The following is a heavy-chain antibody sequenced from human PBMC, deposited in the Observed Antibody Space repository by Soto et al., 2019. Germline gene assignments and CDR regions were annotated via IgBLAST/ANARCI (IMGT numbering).Heavy chain of an antibody. CDR1: GGTFSSYA. Sequence: QVQLVQSGAEVKKPGSSVKVSCKASGGTFSSYAISWVRQAPGQGLEWMGGIIPIFGTANYAQKFQGRVTITADESTSAAYREMSSLRSEDTAVYYCARGGYDYVWGSYRLWGQGTLVPDSS. CDR3: ARGGYDYVWGSYRL. J-gene: IGHJ4*02. D-gene: IGHD3-16*02. V-gene: IGHV1-69*12. CDR2: IIPIFGTA.